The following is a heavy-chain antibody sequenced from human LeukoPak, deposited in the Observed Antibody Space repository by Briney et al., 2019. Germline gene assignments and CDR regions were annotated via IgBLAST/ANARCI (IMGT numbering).Heavy chain of an antibody. D-gene: IGHD6-13*01. V-gene: IGHV4-38-2*01. CDR2: IYHSGSN. Sequence: ETLSLTCAVSGYPISSGYSRGWTRPPPGEGVEGIRSIYHSGSNYHNPSLRSRVTISVDTSKNQFSLKLRTVTAADAAVYYCARTIAAANWFDPWGQGTLVTVSS. CDR3: ARTIAAANWFDP. CDR1: GYPISSGYS. J-gene: IGHJ5*02.